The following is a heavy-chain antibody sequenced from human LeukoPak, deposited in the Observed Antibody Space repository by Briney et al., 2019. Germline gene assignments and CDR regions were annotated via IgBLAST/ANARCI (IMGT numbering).Heavy chain of an antibody. CDR1: GFTFSSYA. V-gene: IGHV3-23*01. Sequence: GGSLRLSCAASGFTFSSYAMSWVRQAPGKGLEWVSAISGSGGSTYYADSVKGRFTISRDNSKNTLYLQMNSLRAEDTAVDYCAKGRKRTTVTTFDYWGQGTLVTVSS. J-gene: IGHJ4*02. D-gene: IGHD4-17*01. CDR3: AKGRKRTTVTTFDY. CDR2: ISGSGGST.